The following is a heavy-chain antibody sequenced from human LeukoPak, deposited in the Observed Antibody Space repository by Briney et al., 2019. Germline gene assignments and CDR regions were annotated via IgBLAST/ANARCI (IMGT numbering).Heavy chain of an antibody. J-gene: IGHJ6*02. CDR1: GGSISSSSYY. Sequence: SETLSLTCTVSGGSISSSSYYWGWIRQPPGKGLEWIGSIYYSGSTYYNPSLKSRVTISVDTSKNQFSLKLSSVTAADTAVYYRARQKLRRTVHGFYYYGMDVWGQGTTVTVSS. CDR2: IYYSGST. CDR3: ARQKLRRTVHGFYYYGMDV. D-gene: IGHD4-17*01. V-gene: IGHV4-39*01.